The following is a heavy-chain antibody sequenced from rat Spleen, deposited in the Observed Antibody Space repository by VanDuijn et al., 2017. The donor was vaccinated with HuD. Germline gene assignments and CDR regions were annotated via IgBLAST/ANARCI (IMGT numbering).Heavy chain of an antibody. V-gene: IGHV5-17*01. CDR2: IVFDGSGI. Sequence: EVQLVESGGGLVQPGRSLKFSCAASGFTFSDYAMAWVRQAPKKGLEWVATIVFDGSGIYYRDSVKGRFTISRDNTESTLYLQMDSLRSEDTATYYCAREAGIPFHYFDYWGQGTLVTVSS. CDR1: GFTFSDYA. D-gene: IGHD1-4*01. CDR3: AREAGIPFHYFDY. J-gene: IGHJ3*01.